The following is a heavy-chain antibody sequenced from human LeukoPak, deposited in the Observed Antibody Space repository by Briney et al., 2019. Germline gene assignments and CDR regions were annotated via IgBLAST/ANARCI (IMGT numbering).Heavy chain of an antibody. CDR1: GGSISSSSYY. J-gene: IGHJ4*02. D-gene: IGHD5-12*01. CDR2: IYYSGST. V-gene: IGHV4-39*01. Sequence: PSETLSPTCTVSGGSISSSSYYWGWIRQPPGKGLEWIGSIYYSGSTYYNPSLKSRVTISVDTSKNQFSLKLSSVTAADTAVYYCARRGNIVATPLTDYWGRGTLVTVSS. CDR3: ARRGNIVATPLTDY.